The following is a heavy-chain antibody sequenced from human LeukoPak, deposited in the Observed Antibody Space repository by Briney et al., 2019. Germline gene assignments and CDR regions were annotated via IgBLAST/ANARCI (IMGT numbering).Heavy chain of an antibody. D-gene: IGHD6-13*01. CDR2: ISSSSSYI. CDR1: GFTFSSYS. Sequence: GGSLRLSCAASGFTFSSYSMNWVRQAPGKGLEWVSSISSSSSYIYYADSVKGRFTISRDNAKNSLYLQMNSLRAEDTAVYYCARAGASSWTGPKYFDLWGRGTLVTVSS. CDR3: ARAGASSWTGPKYFDL. J-gene: IGHJ2*01. V-gene: IGHV3-21*01.